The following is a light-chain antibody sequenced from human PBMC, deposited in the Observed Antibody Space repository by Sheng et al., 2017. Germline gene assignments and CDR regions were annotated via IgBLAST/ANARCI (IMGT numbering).Light chain of an antibody. CDR3: QQYYTAPPWT. J-gene: IGKJ1*01. CDR2: AAS. Sequence: DIQLTQSPSSLSASVGDTVTITCRATRGIAKSLAWYQQKPGTAPHLLLYAASKLQFGVPSRFSGGGSGTNYTLTITNLQPEDFASYYCQQYYTAPPWTFGQGYQGG. V-gene: IGKV1-NL1*01. CDR1: RGIAKS.